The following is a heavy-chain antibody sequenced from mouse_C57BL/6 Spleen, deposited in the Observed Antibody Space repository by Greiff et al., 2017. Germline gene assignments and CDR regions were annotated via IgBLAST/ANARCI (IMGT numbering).Heavy chain of an antibody. D-gene: IGHD2-4*01. CDR1: GYTFTSYW. Sequence: VQLQQPGAELVKPGASVKLSCKASGYTFTSYWMQWVKQRPGQGLEWIGEIDPSDSYTNYNQKFKGKATLTVDTSSSTAYMQLSSLTSEDSAVYYCARSYDYALGYGYWGQGTSVTVSS. J-gene: IGHJ4*01. CDR2: IDPSDSYT. V-gene: IGHV1-50*01. CDR3: ARSYDYALGYGY.